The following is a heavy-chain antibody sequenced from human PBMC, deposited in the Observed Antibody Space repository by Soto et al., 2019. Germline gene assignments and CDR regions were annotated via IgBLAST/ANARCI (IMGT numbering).Heavy chain of an antibody. CDR1: GGSISSSSYY. CDR3: ASLPYSSSSTAFDY. Sequence: SETLSLTCTVSGGSISSSSYYWGWIRQPPGKGLEWIGSIYYSGSTSYNPSIKSPVTISVDTSKNQFSLKLSSVTAADTAVYYCASLPYSSSSTAFDYWGQGTLVTVSS. J-gene: IGHJ4*02. D-gene: IGHD6-6*01. V-gene: IGHV4-39*01. CDR2: IYYSGST.